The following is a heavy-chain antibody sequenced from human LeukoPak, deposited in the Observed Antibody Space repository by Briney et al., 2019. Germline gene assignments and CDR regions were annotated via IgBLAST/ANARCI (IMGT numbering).Heavy chain of an antibody. CDR1: GFTFSSYA. Sequence: GGSLRLSCAASGFTFSSYAMSWVRQAPGKGLEWVAVISNDGSRKFYGDTVKGRFTISRDNSKNTLYLQMNSLRAEDTAVYYCARGLNTYDSSGFYLFWGQGTLVTVSS. V-gene: IGHV3-30*14. D-gene: IGHD3-22*01. J-gene: IGHJ4*02. CDR3: ARGLNTYDSSGFYLF. CDR2: ISNDGSRK.